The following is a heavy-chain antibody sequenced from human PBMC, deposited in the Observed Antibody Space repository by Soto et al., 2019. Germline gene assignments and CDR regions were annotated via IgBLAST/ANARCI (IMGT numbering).Heavy chain of an antibody. CDR1: GGTFSSYT. CDR2: IIPILGIA. V-gene: IGHV1-69*04. D-gene: IGHD4-17*01. J-gene: IGHJ5*02. Sequence: ASVKVSCKASGGTFSSYTISWVRQAPGQGLEWMGRIIPILGIANYAQKFQGRVTITADKSTSTAYMELSSLRSEDTAVYYCARDYRHGDYLGPNWFDPWGQGTLVSVSS. CDR3: ARDYRHGDYLGPNWFDP.